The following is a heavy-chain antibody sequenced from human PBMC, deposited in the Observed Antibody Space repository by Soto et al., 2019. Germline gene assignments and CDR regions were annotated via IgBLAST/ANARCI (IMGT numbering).Heavy chain of an antibody. D-gene: IGHD1-20*01. J-gene: IGHJ4*02. CDR2: IYHSGST. Sequence: SETLSLTCTVSGGSISSYYWSWIRQPPGKGLEWIGYIYHSGSTYYNPSLKSRVTITRDMSTSTAYMELSSLRSEDTAVYYCAAVRYNWNDGVDYWGQGTLVTVSS. V-gene: IGHV4-59*04. CDR1: GGSISSYY. CDR3: AAVRYNWNDGVDY.